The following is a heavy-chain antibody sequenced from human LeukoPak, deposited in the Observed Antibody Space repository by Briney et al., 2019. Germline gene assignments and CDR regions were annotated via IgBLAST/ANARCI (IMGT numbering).Heavy chain of an antibody. J-gene: IGHJ6*03. Sequence: TSETLSLTCTVSGGSISSYYWSWIRQPAGKGLEWIGRIYTSGSTNYNPSLKSRVTISVDKSKNQFSLKLSSVTAADTAVYYCAREVVAATPNYYYYYMDVWGKGTTVTVSS. D-gene: IGHD2-15*01. CDR2: IYTSGST. CDR3: AREVVAATPNYYYYYMDV. CDR1: GGSISSYY. V-gene: IGHV4-4*07.